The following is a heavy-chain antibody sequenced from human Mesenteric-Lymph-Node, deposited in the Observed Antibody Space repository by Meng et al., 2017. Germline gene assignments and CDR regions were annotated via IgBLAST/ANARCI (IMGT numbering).Heavy chain of an antibody. CDR2: ISSSVSTI. V-gene: IGHV3-11*01. D-gene: IGHD6-13*01. CDR1: GFTFSRYA. J-gene: IGHJ5*02. CDR3: ARDGLGRRGLYSLKGGRNWFDH. Sequence: GESLKISCAASGFTFSRYAMSWVLQAPGKGLEWVSYISSSVSTIYYADSVKGRFTISRDNAKNSLYLQMNSLRAEDTAVYYCARDGLGRRGLYSLKGGRNWFDHWGQGTLVTVSS.